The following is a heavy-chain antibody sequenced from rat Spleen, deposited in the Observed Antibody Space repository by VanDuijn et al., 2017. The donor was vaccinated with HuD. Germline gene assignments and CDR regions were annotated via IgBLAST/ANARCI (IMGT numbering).Heavy chain of an antibody. CDR2: ISSGGGNT. CDR3: VRQGYRYNLTRVMDA. Sequence: EVQLVESGGGLVQPGRSLQLSCVASGFTFTNYDMAWVRQAPTKGLEWIASISSGGGNTYYRDSVKGRFTIFRDDVKNTLYLQMDSLRSEDTATYYCVRQGYRYNLTRVMDAWGQGTSVTVSS. V-gene: IGHV5S13*01. CDR1: GFTFTNYD. J-gene: IGHJ4*01. D-gene: IGHD1-5*01.